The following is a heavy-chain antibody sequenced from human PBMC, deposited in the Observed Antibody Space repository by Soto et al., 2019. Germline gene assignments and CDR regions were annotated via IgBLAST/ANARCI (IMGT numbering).Heavy chain of an antibody. CDR1: GYSFTSYS. CDR2: IDHSDSTS. V-gene: IGHV5-10-1*01. J-gene: IGHJ4*02. D-gene: IGHD3-16*01. Sequence: PGESLKISCKDSGYSFTSYSITWLRQMCGKGLEWVGRIDHSDSTSNYRQSFQSHITISADKSISTAYLQWSSMTASATAMYCCARLRQIQDYELDYWGQGTMVTVSS. CDR3: ARLRQIQDYELDY.